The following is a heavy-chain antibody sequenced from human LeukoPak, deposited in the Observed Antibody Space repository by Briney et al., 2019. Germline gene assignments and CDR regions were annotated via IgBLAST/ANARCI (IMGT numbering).Heavy chain of an antibody. CDR1: GYSFTNYW. CDR2: INRGDSDT. Sequence: EESLNISCKGSGYSFTNYWIGWVRQMPGKGREWMGIINRGDSDTRYSPSLQGQVTISVDKFISTAYLQWSSLKASDTAMYYCARDRLYHSFDIWGQGTMVTVSS. V-gene: IGHV5-51*01. CDR3: ARDRLYHSFDI. J-gene: IGHJ3*02. D-gene: IGHD3-16*01.